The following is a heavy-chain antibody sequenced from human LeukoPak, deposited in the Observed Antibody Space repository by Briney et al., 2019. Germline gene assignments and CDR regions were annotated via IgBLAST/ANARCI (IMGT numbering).Heavy chain of an antibody. CDR1: GGSISSSSYY. V-gene: IGHV4-39*01. J-gene: IGHJ4*02. D-gene: IGHD3-10*01. CDR2: IYYSGST. Sequence: SETLSLTCTVSGGSISSSSYYWGWIRRPPGKGLEWIGSIYYSGSTYYNPSLKSRVTISVDTSKNQFSLKLSSVTAADTAVYYCARRSGGSGSYFRDYWGQGTLVTVSS. CDR3: ARRSGGSGSYFRDY.